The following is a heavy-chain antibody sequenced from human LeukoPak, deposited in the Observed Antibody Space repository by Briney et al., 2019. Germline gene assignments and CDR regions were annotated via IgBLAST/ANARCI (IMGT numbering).Heavy chain of an antibody. CDR1: GFTFSSYA. CDR2: ISYDGSNK. V-gene: IGHV3-30-3*01. Sequence: PGRSLRLSCAASGFTFSSYAMHWVRQAPGKGLEWVAVISYDGSNKYYADSVKGRFTISIDNSKNTLYLQMNSLRAEDTAVYYCARDLEPDYYGSGSYHYWGQGTLVTVSS. CDR3: ARDLEPDYYGSGSYHY. J-gene: IGHJ4*02. D-gene: IGHD3-10*01.